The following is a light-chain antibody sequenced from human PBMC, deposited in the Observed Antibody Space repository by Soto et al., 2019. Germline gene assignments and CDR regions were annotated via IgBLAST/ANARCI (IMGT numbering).Light chain of an antibody. V-gene: IGLV2-14*01. CDR1: SSDVGSYNY. J-gene: IGLJ3*02. CDR2: DVS. CDR3: SSYTTSSTQVV. Sequence: SALTQPASVSGSPGQSITLSCTGTSSDVGSYNYVSWYQQYPGKAPKLMIYDVSNRPSGVSYRFAGSKSGNTASLTISGLQAEDEAGYYCSSYTTSSTQVVFGGGTKLTVL.